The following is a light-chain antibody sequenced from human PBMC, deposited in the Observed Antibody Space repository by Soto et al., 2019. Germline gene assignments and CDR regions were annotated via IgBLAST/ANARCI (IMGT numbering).Light chain of an antibody. CDR1: QSVSSD. V-gene: IGKV3-15*01. J-gene: IGKJ5*01. Sequence: EIVMTQSPATLSVSLGERATLSCRASQSVSSDLVWYQQKPGQAPRLLIYGASTRATGIPARFSGSGSGTEFTLTISSLQSEDFAVYYCQQYNNWPPITFGQGTRLEIK. CDR2: GAS. CDR3: QQYNNWPPIT.